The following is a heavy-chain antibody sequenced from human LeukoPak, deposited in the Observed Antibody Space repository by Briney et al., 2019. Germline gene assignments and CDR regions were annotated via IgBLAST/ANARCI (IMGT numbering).Heavy chain of an antibody. J-gene: IGHJ4*02. V-gene: IGHV3-7*01. CDR2: IKEDGSTI. D-gene: IGHD6-6*01. CDR1: GFTFNHYW. Sequence: PGGPLRLSCAASGFTFNHYWMSWIRQAPGKGLEWVANIKEDGSTIYYMDSVKGRFTISRDNAKNSLYLQMNSLRAEDTAVYYCARIGYRSSSFDYWGQGTLVTASS. CDR3: ARIGYRSSSFDY.